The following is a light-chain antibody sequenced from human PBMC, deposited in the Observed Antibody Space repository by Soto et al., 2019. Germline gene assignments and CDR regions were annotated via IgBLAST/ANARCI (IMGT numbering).Light chain of an antibody. CDR1: QSVSSSY. Sequence: EIVLTQSPGTLSLSPGERATLSCRASQSVSSSYLAWYQQKPGQAPRLLIYGASSRATGIPDRFRGSGSGTDFTLTISRLEPEDFAEYYCQQYYTTPLLTFGGGTKVEIK. V-gene: IGKV3-20*01. CDR3: QQYYTTPLLT. CDR2: GAS. J-gene: IGKJ4*01.